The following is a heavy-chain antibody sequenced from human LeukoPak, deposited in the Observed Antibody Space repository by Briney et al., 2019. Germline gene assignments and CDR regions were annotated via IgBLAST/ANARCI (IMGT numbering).Heavy chain of an antibody. Sequence: ASETLSLTCTVSGGSISSYYCSWIRQPPGKGLEWIGYIYYSGNTNYNPSLKIRVTISVDTYKNQFSLKLTSVTAATAAVYYCASQFGWGQGTLVTVSS. CDR1: GGSISSYY. CDR3: ASQFG. D-gene: IGHD3-16*01. V-gene: IGHV4-59*01. CDR2: IYYSGNT. J-gene: IGHJ4*02.